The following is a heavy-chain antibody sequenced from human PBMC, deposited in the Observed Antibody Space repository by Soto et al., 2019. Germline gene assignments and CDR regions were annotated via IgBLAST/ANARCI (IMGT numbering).Heavy chain of an antibody. Sequence: QVQLVQSGAEVKKPGSSVKVSCKASGGTFSSYAISWVRQAPGQGLEWMGGIIPIFDTANYAQKFQGRVTITADESTSTAYMELSSLRSEDTAVYYCARDFGIAVAGTGGLYYYYYGMDVWGQGTTVTVSS. V-gene: IGHV1-69*01. CDR2: IIPIFDTA. D-gene: IGHD6-19*01. J-gene: IGHJ6*02. CDR1: GGTFSSYA. CDR3: ARDFGIAVAGTGGLYYYYYGMDV.